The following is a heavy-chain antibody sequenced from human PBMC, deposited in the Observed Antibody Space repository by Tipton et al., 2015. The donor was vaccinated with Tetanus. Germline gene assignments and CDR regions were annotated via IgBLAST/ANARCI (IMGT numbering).Heavy chain of an antibody. D-gene: IGHD5-18*01. CDR1: GASINAGGYL. CDR2: IYYDTERT. CDR3: ARGLPRAPFYFDY. Sequence: TLSLTCNVSGASINAGGYLWTWVRQQPGKGLEWIGNIYYDTERTSHLPSLVGRVRISVDTSKNHFSLRVTSVTAADTAVYFCARGLPRAPFYFDYWGQGKLVIVSS. V-gene: IGHV4-31*03. J-gene: IGHJ4*02.